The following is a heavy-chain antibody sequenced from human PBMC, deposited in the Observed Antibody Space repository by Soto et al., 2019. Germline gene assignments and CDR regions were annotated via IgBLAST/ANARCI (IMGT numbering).Heavy chain of an antibody. D-gene: IGHD4-17*01. CDR3: ANVHYGGPS. CDR1: GFTFSSYG. CDR2: ISYDGSNK. J-gene: IGHJ5*02. Sequence: GGSLRLSCAASGFTFSSYGMHWVRQAPGKGLEWVAVISYDGSNKYYADSVKGRFTISRDNSKNTLYLQMNSLRAEDTAVYYCANVHYGGPSWGKGTLVTVSS. V-gene: IGHV3-30*18.